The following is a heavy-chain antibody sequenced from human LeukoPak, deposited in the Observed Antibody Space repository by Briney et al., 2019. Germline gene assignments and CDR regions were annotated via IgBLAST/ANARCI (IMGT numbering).Heavy chain of an antibody. D-gene: IGHD6-19*01. J-gene: IGHJ4*02. V-gene: IGHV4-34*01. CDR2: INHSGST. Sequence: SETLSLTCAVYGGSFSGYYWSWIRQPPGKGLEWIGEINHSGSTNYNPSLKSRVTISVDTSKNQFSLKLSSVTAVDTAVYYCARGRAVAGIRYWGQGTLVTVSS. CDR3: ARGRAVAGIRY. CDR1: GGSFSGYY.